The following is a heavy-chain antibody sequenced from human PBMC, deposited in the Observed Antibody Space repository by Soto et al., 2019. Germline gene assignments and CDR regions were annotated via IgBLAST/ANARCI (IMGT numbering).Heavy chain of an antibody. V-gene: IGHV3-23*01. J-gene: IGHJ5*02. D-gene: IGHD2-2*01. CDR1: GFTFSSYA. CDR3: ANIIVVVPAARHSGRSWFDP. Sequence: GGSLRLSCAASGFTFSSYAMSWVRQAPGKGLEWVSAISGSGGSTYYADSVKGRFTISRDNSKNTLYLQMNSLRAEDTAVYYCANIIVVVPAARHSGRSWFDPWGQGTLVTVSS. CDR2: ISGSGGST.